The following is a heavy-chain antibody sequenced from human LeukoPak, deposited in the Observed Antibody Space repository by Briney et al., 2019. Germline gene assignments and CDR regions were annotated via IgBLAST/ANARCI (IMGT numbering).Heavy chain of an antibody. CDR3: ARARIAVAGYFDY. V-gene: IGHV1-2*02. CDR1: GYTFTGYY. CDR2: INPNSGGT. D-gene: IGHD6-13*01. Sequence: ASVKVSCKASGYTFTGYYMHWVRQAPGQGLEWMGWINPNSGGTNYAQKFQGRVTMTRGTSISTAYMELSRLRSDDTAVYYCARARIAVAGYFDYWGQGTLVTVSS. J-gene: IGHJ4*02.